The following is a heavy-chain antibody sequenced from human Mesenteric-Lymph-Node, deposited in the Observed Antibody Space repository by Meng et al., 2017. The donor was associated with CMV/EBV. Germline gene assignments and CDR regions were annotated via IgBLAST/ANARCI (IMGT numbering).Heavy chain of an antibody. CDR2: ISSSSSYI. V-gene: IGHV3-21*01. D-gene: IGHD2-2*01. J-gene: IGHJ6*02. Sequence: GESLKISCAASGFTISSYSMNWVRQAPGKGLEWVSSISSSSSYIYYADSVKGRFTISRDNAKNSLYLQMNSLRAEDTAVYYCARGSVVVVPAALTTGNYYYGMDVWGQGTTVTVSS. CDR1: GFTISSYS. CDR3: ARGSVVVVPAALTTGNYYYGMDV.